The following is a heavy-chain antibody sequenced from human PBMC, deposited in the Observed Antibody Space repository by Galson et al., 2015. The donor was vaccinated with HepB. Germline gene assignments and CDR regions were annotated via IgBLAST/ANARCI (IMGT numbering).Heavy chain of an antibody. CDR3: ARVAGFSGYCLDY. CDR1: GFTFSSYE. D-gene: IGHD5-12*01. CDR2: ISSSGITI. Sequence: SLRLSCAASGFTFSSYEMNWVRQAPGKGLEWVSYISSSGITIYYADSVKGRFTISRDDAKNSLYLQMNSLRAEDTAVYYCARVAGFSGYCLDYWGQGTLVTVSS. J-gene: IGHJ4*02. V-gene: IGHV3-48*03.